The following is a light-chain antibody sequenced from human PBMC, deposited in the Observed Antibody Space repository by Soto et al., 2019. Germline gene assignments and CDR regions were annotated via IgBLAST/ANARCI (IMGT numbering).Light chain of an antibody. CDR2: GAS. J-gene: IGKJ1*01. CDR3: QQYGSSPWT. CDR1: QSASSRY. Sequence: EIVLTQSPGTLSLSPGERATLSCRAGQSASSRYLAWYQQKPGQAPRLLIYGASSRATGIPDRFSGGGSGTDFTLTISRLEPEDFAVYYCQQYGSSPWTFGQGTKVEIK. V-gene: IGKV3-20*01.